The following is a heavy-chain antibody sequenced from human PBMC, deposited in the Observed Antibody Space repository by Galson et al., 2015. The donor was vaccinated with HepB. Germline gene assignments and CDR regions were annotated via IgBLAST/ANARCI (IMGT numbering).Heavy chain of an antibody. CDR3: ARVTMVRGVIIRNYYYYGMDV. CDR1: EYSFTSYW. V-gene: IGHV5-10-1*01. Sequence: QSGAEVKKPGESLRISCKGSEYSFTSYWISWVRQMPGKGLEWMGRIDPSDSYTNYSPSFQGHVTISADKSISTAYLQWSSLKASDTAMYYCARVTMVRGVIIRNYYYYGMDVWGQGTTVTVSS. D-gene: IGHD3-10*01. J-gene: IGHJ6*02. CDR2: IDPSDSYT.